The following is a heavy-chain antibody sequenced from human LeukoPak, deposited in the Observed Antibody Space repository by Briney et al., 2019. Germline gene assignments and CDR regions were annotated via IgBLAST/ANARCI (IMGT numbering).Heavy chain of an antibody. Sequence: SETLSLTCTVSGGSISSSSYYWGWIRQPPGKGLEWIGSIYYSGSTYYNPSLKSRVTISVDTSKNQFSLKLSSVTAADTAVYYCARHAYVRGVLIDYWGQGTLVTASS. CDR2: IYYSGST. D-gene: IGHD3-10*02. CDR1: GGSISSSSYY. J-gene: IGHJ4*02. CDR3: ARHAYVRGVLIDY. V-gene: IGHV4-39*01.